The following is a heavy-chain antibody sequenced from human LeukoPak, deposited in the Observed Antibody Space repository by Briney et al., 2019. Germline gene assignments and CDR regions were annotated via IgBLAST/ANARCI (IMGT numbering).Heavy chain of an antibody. CDR3: AKEVGIVVVPAATHYYYGMDV. V-gene: IGHV3-23*01. D-gene: IGHD2-2*03. Sequence: GGSLRLSCAASGFTFSSYAISWVRQAPGKGLEWVSAISGSGGSTYYADSVKGRFTISRDNSKNALYLQMNSLRAEDTAVYYCAKEVGIVVVPAATHYYYGMDVWGQGTTVTVSS. CDR1: GFTFSSYA. J-gene: IGHJ6*02. CDR2: ISGSGGST.